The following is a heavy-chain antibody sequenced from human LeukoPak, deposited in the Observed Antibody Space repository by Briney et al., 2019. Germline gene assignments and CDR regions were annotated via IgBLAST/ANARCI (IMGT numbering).Heavy chain of an antibody. CDR1: GFTFSDYY. CDR3: ARQDLFDY. D-gene: IGHD2-15*01. J-gene: IGHJ4*02. V-gene: IGHV3-74*01. CDR2: INSDGSST. Sequence: PGGSLRLSCAASGFTFSDYYMSWIRQAPGKGLVWVSRINSDGSSTTYADSVKGRFTISRDSAKNTLYLQMNSLRAEDTAVYYCARQDLFDYWGQGTLVTVSS.